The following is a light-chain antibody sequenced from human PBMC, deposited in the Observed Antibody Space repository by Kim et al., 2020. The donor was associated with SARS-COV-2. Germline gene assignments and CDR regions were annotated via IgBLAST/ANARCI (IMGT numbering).Light chain of an antibody. Sequence: EIVLTQSPATLSLSPGERATLSCRASQSVNTFLTWYQQKPGQPPRLLIYDASNRATGIPARFSGSGSGTDFTLTISSLEPEDFAVYYCQQRSNWPITFGRGTKVDIK. CDR1: QSVNTF. V-gene: IGKV3-11*01. CDR3: QQRSNWPIT. J-gene: IGKJ4*01. CDR2: DAS.